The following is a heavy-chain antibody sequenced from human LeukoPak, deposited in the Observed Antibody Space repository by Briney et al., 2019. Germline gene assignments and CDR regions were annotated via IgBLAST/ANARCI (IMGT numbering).Heavy chain of an antibody. Sequence: ASVKVSCKASGYTFTTYGISWVRRAPGQGLEWMGWISAYNGNTNYAQKLHGRVTMTTDTSTSTAYMELRSLRSDDTAVYYCARIYSYGNGVYYFDYWGQGTLVTVSS. CDR2: ISAYNGNT. D-gene: IGHD5-18*01. CDR3: ARIYSYGNGVYYFDY. J-gene: IGHJ4*02. V-gene: IGHV1-18*04. CDR1: GYTFTTYG.